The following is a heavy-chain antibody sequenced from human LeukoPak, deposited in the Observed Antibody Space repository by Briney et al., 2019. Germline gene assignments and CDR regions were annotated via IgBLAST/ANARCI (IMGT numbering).Heavy chain of an antibody. V-gene: IGHV3-48*01. J-gene: IGHJ3*02. CDR2: ISGSSSTI. D-gene: IGHD1-1*01. Sequence: PGGSLRLSCAASGFTFSSYSMNWVRQAPGKGLEWVSYISGSSSTIYYADSVKGRFTISRDNAKNSLYLQMNSLRAEDTAVYYCAREVEHAFDIWGQGTMVTVSS. CDR1: GFTFSSYS. CDR3: AREVEHAFDI.